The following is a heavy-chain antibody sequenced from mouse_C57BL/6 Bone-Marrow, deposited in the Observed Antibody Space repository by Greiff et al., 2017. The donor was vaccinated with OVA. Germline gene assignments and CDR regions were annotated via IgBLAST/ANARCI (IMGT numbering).Heavy chain of an antibody. CDR2: SRNKANDYTT. Sequence: EVKLVESGGGLVQSGRSLRLSCATSGFTFSDFYMEWVRQAPGKGLEWIAASRNKANDYTTEYSASVKGRFIVSRDTSQSILYLQMNALRAEDTAIYYCARDDYYWYFDVWVTGTTVTVSS. CDR1: GFTFSDFY. V-gene: IGHV7-1*01. CDR3: ARDDYYWYFDV. J-gene: IGHJ1*03.